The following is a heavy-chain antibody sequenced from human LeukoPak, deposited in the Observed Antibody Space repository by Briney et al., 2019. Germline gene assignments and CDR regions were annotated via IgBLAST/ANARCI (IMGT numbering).Heavy chain of an antibody. CDR3: ARADDLTTVVTPAFDY. CDR2: FDPEDGET. D-gene: IGHD4-23*01. Sequence: GASVKVSCKVSGYTLTELSMHWVRQAPGKGLEWMGGFDPEDGETIYAQKFQGRVTMTEDTSTDTAYMELSSLRSEDTAVYYCARADDLTTVVTPAFDYWGQGTLVTVSS. CDR1: GYTLTELS. J-gene: IGHJ4*02. V-gene: IGHV1-24*01.